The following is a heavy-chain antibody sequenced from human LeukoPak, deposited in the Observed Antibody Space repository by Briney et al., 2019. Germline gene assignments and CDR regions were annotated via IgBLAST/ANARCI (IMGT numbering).Heavy chain of an antibody. J-gene: IGHJ4*02. CDR3: ARDFSGGWPLMSY. Sequence: SGGSLRLSCAASGFTFSSYAMSWVRQAPGKGLEWVSLISGSGGNTYYADSVKGRFTISRDNSKNTLYLQMNSLRAEDTAVYYCARDFSGGWPLMSYWGQGTLVTVSS. V-gene: IGHV3-23*01. D-gene: IGHD6-19*01. CDR1: GFTFSSYA. CDR2: ISGSGGNT.